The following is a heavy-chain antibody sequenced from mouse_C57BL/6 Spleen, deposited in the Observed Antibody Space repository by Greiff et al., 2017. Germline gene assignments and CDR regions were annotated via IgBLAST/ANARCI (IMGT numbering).Heavy chain of an antibody. CDR1: GFTFSDYY. CDR2: INYDGSST. V-gene: IGHV5-16*01. J-gene: IGHJ4*01. CDR3: ARAGNDYAMDY. Sequence: DVQLVESEGGLVQPGSSMKLSCTASGFTFSDYYMAWVRQVPEKGLEWVANINYDGSSTYYLDSLKSRFIISRDNAKNILYLQMSSLKSEDTATYYCARAGNDYAMDYWGQGTSVTVSS. D-gene: IGHD2-1*01.